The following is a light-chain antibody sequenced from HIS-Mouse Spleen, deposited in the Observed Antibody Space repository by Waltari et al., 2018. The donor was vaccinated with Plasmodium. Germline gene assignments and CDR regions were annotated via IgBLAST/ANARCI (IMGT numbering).Light chain of an antibody. J-gene: IGKJ1*01. CDR2: WAS. CDR3: QQYYSTPRT. V-gene: IGKV4-1*01. CDR1: QSVLYNSNNKNY. Sequence: DIVMTQSPDSLAVSLGERATIHCKSSQSVLYNSNNKNYLAWYQQKPGQPPNLLIYWASTRESGVPDRFSGSGSGTDFTLTISSLQAEDVAVYYCQQYYSTPRTFGQGTKVEIK.